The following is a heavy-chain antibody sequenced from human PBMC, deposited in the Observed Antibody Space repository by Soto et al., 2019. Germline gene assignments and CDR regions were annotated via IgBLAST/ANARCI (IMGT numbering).Heavy chain of an antibody. CDR3: VKEGYMRSDWYGQFDY. D-gene: IGHD6-19*01. CDR1: GFTFTSYA. Sequence: LRLSCSASGFTFTSYAMHWVRQAPGKGLEFVSAISSYGADTYYADSVKGRFAISRDNSKNTLYLQMSSLRAEDTALYYCVKEGYMRSDWYGQFDYWGQGALVTVSS. V-gene: IGHV3-64D*06. CDR2: ISSYGADT. J-gene: IGHJ4*02.